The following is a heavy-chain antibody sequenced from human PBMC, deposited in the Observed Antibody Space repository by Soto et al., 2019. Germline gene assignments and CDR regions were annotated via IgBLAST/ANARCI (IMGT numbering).Heavy chain of an antibody. V-gene: IGHV1-69*13. CDR1: GGTVSSYA. CDR3: ARGRRITIFGVAAAHGGVDV. CDR2: IIPIFGTA. D-gene: IGHD3-3*01. Sequence: ASGKASCYDSGGTVSSYAMSWVRQAPGQGLEGMGGIIPIFGTANYAQKFQGRVTITADESTSTAYMELSSLRSEDTAVYYCARGRRITIFGVAAAHGGVDVWGQGTTVTVSS. J-gene: IGHJ6*02.